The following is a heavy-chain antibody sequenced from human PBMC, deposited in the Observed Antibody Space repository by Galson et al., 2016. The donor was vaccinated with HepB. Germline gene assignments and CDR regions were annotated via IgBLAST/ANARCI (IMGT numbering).Heavy chain of an antibody. Sequence: SVKVSCKASGYTFSDYDFAWVRQAPGQGLEWMGWMSPNSGDTGYSHRLRGRIAMTSDASINTAYMELSSLRSEDTAVYYCARAIRYQLLTEFWGRGTLITVSS. J-gene: IGHJ4*02. V-gene: IGHV1-8*01. CDR2: MSPNSGDT. D-gene: IGHD2-2*01. CDR1: GYTFSDYD. CDR3: ARAIRYQLLTEF.